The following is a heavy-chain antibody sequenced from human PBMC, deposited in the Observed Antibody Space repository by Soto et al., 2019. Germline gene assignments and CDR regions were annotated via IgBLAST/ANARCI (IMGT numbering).Heavy chain of an antibody. Sequence: SVKVSCKASGGTFSSYTISWVRQAPGQGLEWMGRIIPILGIANYAQKFQGRVTITADKSTSTAYMELSSLRSEDTAVYYCASSETMYYYDSSGYYFWGQGTLVTSPQ. CDR3: ASSETMYYYDSSGYYF. J-gene: IGHJ4*02. CDR2: IIPILGIA. D-gene: IGHD3-22*01. V-gene: IGHV1-69*02. CDR1: GGTFSSYT.